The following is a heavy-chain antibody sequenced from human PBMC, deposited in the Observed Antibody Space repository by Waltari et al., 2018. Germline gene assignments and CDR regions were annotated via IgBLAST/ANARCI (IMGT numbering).Heavy chain of an antibody. V-gene: IGHV4-4*02. D-gene: IGHD2-2*01. Sequence: QVQLQESGQGLVKPSGTLSLTCAVSGDSVSGNYWWSWVRQSPEKGLEWIGQVHHSGKTHYNPSIQSRVTISVDSPKNQLSLTLKSVTAADTAVYYCAGDRAIGLFFDYWGRGTLVTVSS. CDR2: VHHSGKT. CDR1: GDSVSGNYW. CDR3: AGDRAIGLFFDY. J-gene: IGHJ4*02.